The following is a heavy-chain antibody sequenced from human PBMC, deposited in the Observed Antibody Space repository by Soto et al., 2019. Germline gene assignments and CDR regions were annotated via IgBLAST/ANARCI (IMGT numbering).Heavy chain of an antibody. CDR3: AKLEPFILGSPF. CDR2: ITGSGGAM. V-gene: IGHV3-48*03. CDR1: GYDFNGSE. J-gene: IGHJ4*02. D-gene: IGHD2-21*01. Sequence: PGWSLKISCTASGYDFNGSEMKWFRQAPGKGLEWVAYITGSGGAMFHADSVKGRFSISRDNAKSSLFLEMNKLKVGDAGVYYWAKLEPFILGSPFWGQGTMGTVAS.